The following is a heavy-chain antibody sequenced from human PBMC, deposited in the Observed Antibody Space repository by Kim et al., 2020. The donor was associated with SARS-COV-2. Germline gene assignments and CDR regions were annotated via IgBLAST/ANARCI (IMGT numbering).Heavy chain of an antibody. CDR1: GGSFSGYY. CDR2: INHSGST. J-gene: IGHJ1*01. CDR3: ARGPYYYDSSGYYEPGQYFQH. V-gene: IGHV4-34*01. D-gene: IGHD3-22*01. Sequence: SETLSLTCAVYGGSFSGYYWSWIRQPPGKGLEWIGEINHSGSTNYNPSLKSRVTISVDTSKNQFSLKLSSVTAADTAVYYCARGPYYYDSSGYYEPGQYFQHWGQGTLVTVSS.